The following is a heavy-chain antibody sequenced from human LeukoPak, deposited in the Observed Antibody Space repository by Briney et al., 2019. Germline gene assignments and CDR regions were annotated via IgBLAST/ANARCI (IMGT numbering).Heavy chain of an antibody. D-gene: IGHD6-6*01. Sequence: PGGSLRLSCAASGFTFSSYWMHWVRHAPGKGLEWVSAISGSGASTYYADSVKGRFTISRDNSKNTLYLQMNSLRAEDTAVYYCAKDLEYSSSSGPDYWGQGTLVTVSS. CDR2: ISGSGAST. CDR1: GFTFSSYW. J-gene: IGHJ4*02. CDR3: AKDLEYSSSSGPDY. V-gene: IGHV3-23*01.